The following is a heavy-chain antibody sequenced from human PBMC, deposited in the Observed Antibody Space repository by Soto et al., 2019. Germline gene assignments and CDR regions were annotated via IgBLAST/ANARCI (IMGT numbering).Heavy chain of an antibody. J-gene: IGHJ4*02. CDR2: IYYSGST. Sequence: QVQLQESGPGLVKPSQTLSLTCTVSGGSISSGGYYWSWIRQHPGKGLEGIGYIYYSGSTYYNPSLKSRVTISVDTSKNQFSLKLSSVTAADTAVYYWARGQYYDILTGRQYYCDYWGQGTLVTVSS. CDR3: ARGQYYDILTGRQYYCDY. V-gene: IGHV4-31*03. D-gene: IGHD3-9*01. CDR1: GGSISSGGYY.